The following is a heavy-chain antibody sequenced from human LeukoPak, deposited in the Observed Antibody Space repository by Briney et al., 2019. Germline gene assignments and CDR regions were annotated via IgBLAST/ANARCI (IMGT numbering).Heavy chain of an antibody. Sequence: GGSLRLSCAASGFTFSSYAMSWVRQAPGKGLECISGFSGSGGSTYYADSVKGRFTISRDNAKNSLYLQMNSLRAEDTAVYYCAELGITMIGGVWGKGTTVTISS. CDR2: FSGSGGST. V-gene: IGHV3-23*01. D-gene: IGHD3-10*02. J-gene: IGHJ6*04. CDR1: GFTFSSYA. CDR3: AELGITMIGGV.